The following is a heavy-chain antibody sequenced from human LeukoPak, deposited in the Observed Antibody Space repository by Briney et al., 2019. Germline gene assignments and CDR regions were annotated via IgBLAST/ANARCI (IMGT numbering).Heavy chain of an antibody. D-gene: IGHD3-10*01. J-gene: IGHJ5*02. CDR1: GYSFANYW. CDR2: IYPGDSDT. V-gene: IGHV5-51*01. Sequence: GESLKISCKGSGYSFANYWIAWVRQMPGKGLEWMGIIYPGDSDTRYSPSFKGQVTISADKSISTAYLQWSSLKASDTAMCYCARERGFGELATFDPWGQGTLVTVSS. CDR3: ARERGFGELATFDP.